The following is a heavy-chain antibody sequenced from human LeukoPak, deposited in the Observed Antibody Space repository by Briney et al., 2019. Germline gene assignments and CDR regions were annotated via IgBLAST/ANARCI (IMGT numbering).Heavy chain of an antibody. CDR3: AGVLRYSYGMDV. CDR1: GFTSSSYA. D-gene: IGHD3-9*01. V-gene: IGHV3-23*01. Sequence: QSGGSLRLSCAASGFTSSSYAMSWVRQAPGKGLEWVSAISGSGGSTYYADSVKGRFTISRDNSKNTLYLQMNSLRAEDTAVYYCAGVLRYSYGMDVWGKGTTVTVSS. J-gene: IGHJ6*04. CDR2: ISGSGGST.